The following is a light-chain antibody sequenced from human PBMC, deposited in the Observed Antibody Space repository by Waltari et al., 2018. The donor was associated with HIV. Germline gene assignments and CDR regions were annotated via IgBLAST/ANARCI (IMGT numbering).Light chain of an antibody. V-gene: IGLV2-23*02. Sequence: QSALTQPASVPGSPGQSIPISCTGTSRDVGSYNLFPWYQQHPGKAPKLMIYEVSKRPSGVSNRFSGSKSGNTASLTISGLQAEDEADYYCCSYAGSSTYWVFGGGTKVTVL. CDR2: EVS. J-gene: IGLJ3*02. CDR3: CSYAGSSTYWV. CDR1: SRDVGSYNL.